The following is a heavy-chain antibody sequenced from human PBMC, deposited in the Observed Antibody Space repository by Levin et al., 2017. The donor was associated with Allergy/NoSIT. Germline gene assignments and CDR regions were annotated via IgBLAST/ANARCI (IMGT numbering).Heavy chain of an antibody. CDR1: GGSISSSSYY. Sequence: SETLSLTCTVSGGSISSSSYYWGWIRQPPGKGLEWIGSIYYSGSTYYNPSLKSRVTISVDTSKNQFSLKLSSVTAADTAVYYCASDDIGVYYYVPYYWGQGTLVTVSS. V-gene: IGHV4-39*07. J-gene: IGHJ4*02. CDR3: ASDDIGVYYYVPYY. CDR2: IYYSGST. D-gene: IGHD3-22*01.